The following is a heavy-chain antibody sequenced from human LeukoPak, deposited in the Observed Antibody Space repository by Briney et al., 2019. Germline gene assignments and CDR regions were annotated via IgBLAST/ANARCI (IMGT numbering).Heavy chain of an antibody. CDR1: GFTFSSYS. D-gene: IGHD1-14*01. CDR3: AKDERPDAKWSIDY. Sequence: GGSLRLSCAASGFTFSSYSMNWVRQAPGKGLEWVSAIIGKSNTPYYADSVKGRFTISRDDSKNTVWLHMNSLRAEDTAVYYCAKDERPDAKWSIDYWGQGTLVTVSS. CDR2: IIGKSNTP. V-gene: IGHV3-23*01. J-gene: IGHJ4*02.